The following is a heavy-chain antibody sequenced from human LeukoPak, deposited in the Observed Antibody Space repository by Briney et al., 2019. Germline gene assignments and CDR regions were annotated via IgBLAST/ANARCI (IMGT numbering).Heavy chain of an antibody. V-gene: IGHV3-48*01. D-gene: IGHD2-2*01. CDR2: IGSSSTTI. J-gene: IGHJ4*02. CDR3: ARDFPPVV. Sequence: QPGGSLRLSCAASGFTFSSYSMNWVRQAPGKGLEWVSYIGSSSTTIYYADSVKGRLTISRDNAKNSLYLQMNSLRAEDTAVYYCARDFPPVVWGQGTLVTVSS. CDR1: GFTFSSYS.